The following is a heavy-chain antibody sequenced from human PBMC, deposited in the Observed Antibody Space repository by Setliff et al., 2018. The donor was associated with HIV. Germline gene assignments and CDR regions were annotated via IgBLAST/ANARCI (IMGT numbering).Heavy chain of an antibody. V-gene: IGHV4-59*02. J-gene: IGHJ5*02. CDR1: GASVNYNT. CDR2: IYNSVTT. Sequence: PSETLSLTCSVSGASVNYNTWGWIRQAPGKGLQWIGFIYNSVTTNYNPSLKSRATISLDTSKNQFSLKLTSVTAADTAVYYCARGGTSSNWFGPWGQGTLVTVSS. CDR3: ARGGTSSNWFGP. D-gene: IGHD2-2*01.